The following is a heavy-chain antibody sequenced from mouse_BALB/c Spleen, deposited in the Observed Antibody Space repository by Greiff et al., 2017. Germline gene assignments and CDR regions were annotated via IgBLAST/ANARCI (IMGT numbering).Heavy chain of an antibody. CDR3: ARAHITSFAY. CDR1: GFTFSSYA. Sequence: EVHLVESGGGLVKPGGSLKLSCAASGFTFSSYAMSWVRQSPEKRLEWVAEISSGGSYTYYPDTVTGRFTISRDNAKNTLYLEMSSLRSEDTAMYYCARAHITSFAYWGQGTLVTVSA. D-gene: IGHD1-1*01. J-gene: IGHJ3*01. V-gene: IGHV5-9-4*01. CDR2: ISSGGSYT.